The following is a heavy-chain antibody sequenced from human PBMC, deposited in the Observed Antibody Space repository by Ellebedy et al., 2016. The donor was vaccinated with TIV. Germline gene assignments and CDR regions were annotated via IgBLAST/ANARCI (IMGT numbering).Heavy chain of an antibody. CDR1: GGSFSGYY. Sequence: MPSETLSLTCAVYGGSFSGYYWSWIRQPPGKGLEWIGEITHSGSTNYNPSLKSRVTISVDTSKNQFSLNLSSVTAAYTAVYYCARGLARDYWGQGTLVTVSS. J-gene: IGHJ4*02. V-gene: IGHV4-34*01. CDR3: ARGLARDY. CDR2: ITHSGST.